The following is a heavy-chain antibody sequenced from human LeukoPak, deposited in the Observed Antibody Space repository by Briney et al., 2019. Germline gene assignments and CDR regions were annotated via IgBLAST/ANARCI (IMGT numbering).Heavy chain of an antibody. CDR2: IYYSGST. V-gene: IGHV4-59*01. Sequence: SETLSLTCTVSGGSISSCYWSWIRQPPGKGLEWIGYIYYSGSTNYNPSLKSRVTISVDTSKNQFSLKLSSVTAADTAVYYCARGRIYYDSTGLGEWGQGTLVTVSS. D-gene: IGHD3-22*01. J-gene: IGHJ4*02. CDR1: GGSISSCY. CDR3: ARGRIYYDSTGLGE.